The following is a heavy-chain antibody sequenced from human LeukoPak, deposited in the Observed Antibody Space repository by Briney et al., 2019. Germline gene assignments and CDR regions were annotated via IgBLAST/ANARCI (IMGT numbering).Heavy chain of an antibody. J-gene: IGHJ4*02. V-gene: IGHV4-38-2*02. CDR2: INHSGST. CDR3: AREETRLYYFNY. D-gene: IGHD1-1*01. Sequence: PSETLSLTCTVSGYSISSGYYWSWIRQPPGKGLEWIGEINHSGSTNYNPSLKSRVTISVDTSKNQFSLKLSSVTAADTAVYYCAREETRLYYFNYWGQGTLVTVSS. CDR1: GYSISSGYY.